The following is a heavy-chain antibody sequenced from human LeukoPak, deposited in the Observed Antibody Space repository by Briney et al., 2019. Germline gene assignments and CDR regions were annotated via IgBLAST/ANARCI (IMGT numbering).Heavy chain of an antibody. D-gene: IGHD3-10*01. J-gene: IGHJ4*02. CDR3: AKDTVIQGVFDY. V-gene: IGHV3-23*01. CDR2: ISDSGGST. CDR1: GFTFNSYA. Sequence: AGGSLRLSCAASGFTFNSYAMSWVRQAPGKGLEWVSTISDSGGSTYYADSVKGRFTISRDNSKNTLYLQVNSLRAEDTALYYCAKDTVIQGVFDYWGQGTLVTVSS.